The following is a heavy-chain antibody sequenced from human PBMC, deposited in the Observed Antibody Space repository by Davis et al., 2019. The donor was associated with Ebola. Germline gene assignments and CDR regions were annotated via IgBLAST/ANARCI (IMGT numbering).Heavy chain of an antibody. D-gene: IGHD1-26*01. CDR2: INAGNGNT. J-gene: IGHJ5*02. CDR3: ARDREGGSYDWFDP. Sequence: ASVKVSCKASGYTFSSYAMHWVRQAPGQRLEWMGWINAGNGNTKYSQKFQGRVTITRDTSASTAYMELRSLRSDDTAVYYCARDREGGSYDWFDPWGQGTLVTVSS. V-gene: IGHV1-3*01. CDR1: GYTFSSYA.